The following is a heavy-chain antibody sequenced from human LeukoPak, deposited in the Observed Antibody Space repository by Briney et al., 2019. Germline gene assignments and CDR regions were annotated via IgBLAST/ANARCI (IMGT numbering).Heavy chain of an antibody. CDR2: ISGSGGST. V-gene: IGHV3-23*01. CDR3: ATAVVVGGD. D-gene: IGHD3-22*01. CDR1: AFTFGIYS. J-gene: IGHJ4*02. Sequence: PGGSLRPSCAASAFTFGIYSMNWVRQAPGKGLEWVSTISGSGGSTYYADSVKGRFTISRDNSKNTLYLQMKSLRADDTAVYYCATAVVVGGDWGQGTLVTVSS.